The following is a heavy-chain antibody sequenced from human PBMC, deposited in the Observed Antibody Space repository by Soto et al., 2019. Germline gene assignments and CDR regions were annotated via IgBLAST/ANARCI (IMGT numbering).Heavy chain of an antibody. CDR1: GFTFSSYW. CDR2: ISTDASST. CDR3: ARLPNESSEN. Sequence: EVHLVESGGGLVQPGGSLRLSCAASGFTFSSYWMHWVRQAPGKGLVWVSSISTDASSTSYADPVKGRFTISRDTAKNTLYPQLNSVRAENMAVFYCARLPNESSENGGQGTLVSVPP. J-gene: IGHJ1*01. D-gene: IGHD1-1*01. V-gene: IGHV3-74*01.